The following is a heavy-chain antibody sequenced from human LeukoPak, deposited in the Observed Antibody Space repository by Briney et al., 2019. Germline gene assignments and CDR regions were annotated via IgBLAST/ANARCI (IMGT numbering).Heavy chain of an antibody. CDR2: INPNSGGT. Sequence: ASVKVSCKASGYTFTGYYMHWVRQAPGQGLEWMGRINPNSGGTNYAQKFQGRVTMTRDTSISTAYMELSRLRSDDTAVYYCARDVSTVLPFRSGLNWGQGTLVTVSS. J-gene: IGHJ4*02. CDR1: GYTFTGYY. CDR3: ARDVSTVLPFRSGLN. D-gene: IGHD3-3*01. V-gene: IGHV1-2*06.